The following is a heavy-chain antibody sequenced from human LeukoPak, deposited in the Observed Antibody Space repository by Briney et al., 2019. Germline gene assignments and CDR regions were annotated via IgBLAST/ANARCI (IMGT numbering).Heavy chain of an antibody. Sequence: ASVKVSCKASGGTFSSYTISWVRQAPGQGLEWMGRIIPILGIANYAQKFQGRVTITADKSTSTAYMELSSLRSEDTAVYYCARDPRDVVVVAAMDYYGMDVRGQGTTVTVSS. CDR1: GGTFSSYT. CDR2: IIPILGIA. CDR3: ARDPRDVVVVAAMDYYGMDV. V-gene: IGHV1-69*04. D-gene: IGHD2-15*01. J-gene: IGHJ6*02.